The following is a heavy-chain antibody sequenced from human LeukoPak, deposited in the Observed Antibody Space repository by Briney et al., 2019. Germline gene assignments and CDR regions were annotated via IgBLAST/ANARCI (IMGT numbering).Heavy chain of an antibody. J-gene: IGHJ4*02. CDR3: AKSGFSDSRGYFDY. CDR2: VGGSGRST. V-gene: IGHV3-23*01. Sequence: GGSLRLSCAASGFTFSSYAMSWVRQAPGKGLEWVSAVGGSGRSTYYADSVQGRFTISRDNSKNTLYLQMNSLRAEDTAVYYCAKSGFSDSRGYFDYWGQGTLVTVSS. CDR1: GFTFSSYA. D-gene: IGHD3-22*01.